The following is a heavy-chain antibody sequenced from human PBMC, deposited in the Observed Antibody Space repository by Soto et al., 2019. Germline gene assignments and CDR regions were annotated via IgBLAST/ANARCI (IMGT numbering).Heavy chain of an antibody. J-gene: IGHJ4*02. CDR3: ARGGEPIDY. CDR2: ISAYNGNT. CDR1: GYTFTSYG. Sequence: ASVKVSCKASGYTFTSYGISWVRQAPGQGLEWMGWISAYNGNTKYSQKFQGRVAITRDTSASTVYMELSSLRSEDTAVYYCARGGEPIDYWGQGTLVTVSS. D-gene: IGHD2-21*01. V-gene: IGHV1-18*01.